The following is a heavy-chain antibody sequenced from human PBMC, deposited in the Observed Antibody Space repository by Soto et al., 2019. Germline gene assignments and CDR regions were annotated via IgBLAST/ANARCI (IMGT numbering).Heavy chain of an antibody. CDR2: MNPNSGNT. Sequence: ASVKVSCKASGYTFTSYDINWVRQATGQGLEWMGWMNPNSGNTSYAQKFQGRVTMTRNTSISTAYMELSSLRSEDTAVYYCAREQGAVPLYGMDVWGQGTTVTVSS. V-gene: IGHV1-8*01. J-gene: IGHJ6*02. D-gene: IGHD1-26*01. CDR3: AREQGAVPLYGMDV. CDR1: GYTFTSYD.